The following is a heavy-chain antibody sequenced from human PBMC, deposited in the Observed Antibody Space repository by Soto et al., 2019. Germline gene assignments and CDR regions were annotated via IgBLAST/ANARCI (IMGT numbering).Heavy chain of an antibody. Sequence: VASVKVSCKASGGTFSSYAISWVRQAPGQGLEWMGGIIPIFGTANYAQKFQGRVTITADESTSTAYMELSSLRSEDTAVYYCARPARTSSYYYYGMDVWGQGTTVTVSS. CDR2: IIPIFGTA. CDR3: ARPARTSSYYYYGMDV. J-gene: IGHJ6*02. D-gene: IGHD2-15*01. V-gene: IGHV1-69*13. CDR1: GGTFSSYA.